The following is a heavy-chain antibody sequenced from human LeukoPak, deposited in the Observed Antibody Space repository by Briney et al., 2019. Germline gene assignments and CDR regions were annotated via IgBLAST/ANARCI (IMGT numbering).Heavy chain of an antibody. J-gene: IGHJ4*02. CDR2: ISGSGGST. CDR3: AKTGGWYFDY. V-gene: IGHV3-23*01. CDR1: GFTFSSYD. D-gene: IGHD6-19*01. Sequence: GGSLRLSCAASGFTFSSYDMRWARQAPGKGLEWVSGISGSGGSTYYADSVKGRFTISRDNSKNTLYLQMNNLRAEDTAVYYCAKTGGWYFDYWGQGTLVTVSS.